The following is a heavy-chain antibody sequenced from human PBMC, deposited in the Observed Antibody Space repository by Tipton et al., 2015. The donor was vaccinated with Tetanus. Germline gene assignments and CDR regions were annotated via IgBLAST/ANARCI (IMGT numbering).Heavy chain of an antibody. V-gene: IGHV4-61*01. Sequence: TLSLTCTVSGGSVRGGSYYWNWIRQPPGKGLEWLAYISYSGSTNSNYSLKSRITISRDSSKNQFSLKLASVTAADTAVYYCARANYDFPKKGPFDSWGQGTLVIVSS. CDR3: ARANYDFPKKGPFDS. CDR2: ISYSGST. CDR1: GGSVRGGSYY. D-gene: IGHD3-3*01. J-gene: IGHJ4*02.